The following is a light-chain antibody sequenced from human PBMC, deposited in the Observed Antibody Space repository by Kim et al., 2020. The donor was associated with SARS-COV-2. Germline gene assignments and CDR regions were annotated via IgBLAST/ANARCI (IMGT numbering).Light chain of an antibody. V-gene: IGKV4-1*01. CDR2: WAS. CDR3: QQYYSTPYT. Sequence: DIVMTQSPDSLAVSLGERATINCKSSQSVLYSSTNMNYLAWYHQKPGQPPKLLIYWASTRESGVPDRFSGSGSGTDFTLTISSLQAEDVAVYYCQQYYSTPYTFGQGTKLEI. CDR1: QSVLYSSTNMNY. J-gene: IGKJ2*01.